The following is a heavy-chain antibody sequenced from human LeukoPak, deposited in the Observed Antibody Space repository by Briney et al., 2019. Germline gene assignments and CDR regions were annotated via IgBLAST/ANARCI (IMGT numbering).Heavy chain of an antibody. D-gene: IGHD6-13*01. CDR1: GFTFSSHV. CDR2: ISGSGGST. Sequence: GGSLRLSCAASGFTFSSHVMTWVRQAPGKGLEWVSVISGSGGSTYYADSVKGRFTISRDNDKNTLYLQMSSLRAEDTALYHCAKAPPVYSSTWFRCYFEYWGQGTLVTVSS. J-gene: IGHJ4*02. CDR3: AKAPPVYSSTWFRCYFEY. V-gene: IGHV3-23*01.